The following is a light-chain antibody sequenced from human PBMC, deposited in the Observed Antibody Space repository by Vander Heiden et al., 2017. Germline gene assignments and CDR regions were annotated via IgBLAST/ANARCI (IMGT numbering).Light chain of an antibody. V-gene: IGKV4-1*01. CDR1: QSVLYSSNNKNY. J-gene: IGKJ5*01. Sequence: DIVMTQSPDSLAVSLGERATINCKSSQSVLYSSNNKNYLAWYRQKPGQPPELLIYWASSREYGVPDGFSGSGSGTDFTLTISSLQAEDVAVYYCQQYYTTLTFGQGTRVEIK. CDR3: QQYYTTLT. CDR2: WAS.